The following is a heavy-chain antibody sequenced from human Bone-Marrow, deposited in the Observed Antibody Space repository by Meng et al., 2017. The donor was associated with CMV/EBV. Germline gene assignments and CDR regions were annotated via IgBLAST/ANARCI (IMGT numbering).Heavy chain of an antibody. J-gene: IGHJ6*02. CDR3: ARVEFLGRSTQKSRPTSLDV. CDR2: IYYSGST. V-gene: IGHV4-61*01. D-gene: IGHD3-10*01. CDR1: GGSVSSGSYY. Sequence: GSLRLSCTVSGGSVSSGSYYWSWIRQPPGRGLEWIGYIYYSGSTNYNPSLKSRVTISVDTSKNQFSLKLSSVTAADTAVYYCARVEFLGRSTQKSRPTSLDVWGQGTTVTVSS.